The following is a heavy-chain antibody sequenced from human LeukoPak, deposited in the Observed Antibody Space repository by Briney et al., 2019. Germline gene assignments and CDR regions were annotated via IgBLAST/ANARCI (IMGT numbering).Heavy chain of an antibody. V-gene: IGHV3-72*01. CDR3: ARDMGRYYYGSGPMDV. Sequence: GGSLRLSCAASGFTFSDHYMDWVRQAPGKGLEWVGRSRDKSSSYTTEYAASVKGRFTISRDDSKNSLNLQMNSLKSEDTAVYYCARDMGRYYYGSGPMDVWGQGTTVTVSS. CDR1: GFTFSDHY. CDR2: SRDKSSSYTT. D-gene: IGHD3-10*01. J-gene: IGHJ6*02.